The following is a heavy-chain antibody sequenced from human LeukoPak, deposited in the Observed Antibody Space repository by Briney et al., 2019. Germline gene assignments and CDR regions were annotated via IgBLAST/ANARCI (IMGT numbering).Heavy chain of an antibody. Sequence: PGASLRLSCAATGFNFKNYAMTWPRQAPGKGLELVSAVNGGGVITYYSDSVKRRFTISRDNSKNPLYLQMNSLRAADKTILYCRQEACSGRDCLHHCGQGSLVTVSS. V-gene: IGHV3-23*01. J-gene: IGHJ5*02. CDR2: VNGGGVIT. D-gene: IGHD3/OR15-3a*01. CDR3: RQEACSGRDCLHH. CDR1: GFNFKNYA.